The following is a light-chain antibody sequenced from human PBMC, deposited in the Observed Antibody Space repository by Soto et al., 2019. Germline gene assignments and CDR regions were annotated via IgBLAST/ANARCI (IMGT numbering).Light chain of an antibody. Sequence: QSVLTQPPSASGSPGQSVTISCTGTSSDVGGYNYVSWYQQHPGKAPKLMIYEVSKRPSGVPDRFSGSKSGNTASLTVSGLQAEDEADYYCSSYAGSNLWLFGAGTKVTVL. V-gene: IGLV2-8*01. CDR1: SSDVGGYNY. CDR3: SSYAGSNLWL. CDR2: EVS. J-gene: IGLJ3*02.